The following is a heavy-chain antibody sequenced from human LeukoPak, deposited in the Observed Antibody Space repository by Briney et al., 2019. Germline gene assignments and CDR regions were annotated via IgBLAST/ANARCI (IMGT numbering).Heavy chain of an antibody. CDR2: ISYDGSNK. Sequence: GGSLRLSCEASGFTFSTSTMHWVRQAPGKGLEWVAVISYDGSNKYYADSVKGRFTISRDNSKNTLYLQMNSLRAEDTAVYYCAKSGGTSSSGLGYWGQGTLVTVSS. CDR3: AKSGGTSSSGLGY. V-gene: IGHV3-30*18. J-gene: IGHJ4*02. D-gene: IGHD6-13*01. CDR1: GFTFSTST.